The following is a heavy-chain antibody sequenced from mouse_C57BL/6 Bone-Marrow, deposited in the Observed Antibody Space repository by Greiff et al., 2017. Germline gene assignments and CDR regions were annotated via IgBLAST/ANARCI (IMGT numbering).Heavy chain of an antibody. CDR2: FHPYHDDT. Sequence: VKLQASGAELVKPGASVKMSCKASGYTFTTYPIEWMKQNHGKSLEWIGNFHPYHDDTKSNEKFKGKATLTVEKSSSTVYLELSRLTSDDSAVYYGARRTTVVPFDVWGTGPTVTVSS. CDR3: ARRTTVVPFDV. D-gene: IGHD1-1*01. J-gene: IGHJ1*03. V-gene: IGHV1-47*01. CDR1: GYTFTTYP.